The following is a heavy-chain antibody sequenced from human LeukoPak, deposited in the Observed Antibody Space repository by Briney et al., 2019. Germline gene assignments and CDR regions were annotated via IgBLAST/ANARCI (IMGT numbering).Heavy chain of an antibody. CDR3: ASIRFLEWLTLYFDY. CDR2: IYYSGST. Sequence: SETLSLTCTVSGGSISSSSYYWGWIRQPPGTGLEWIGSIYYSGSTYYNPSLKSRVTISVDTSKNQFSLKLSSVTAADTAVYYCASIRFLEWLTLYFDYWGQGTLVTVSS. V-gene: IGHV4-39*01. CDR1: GGSISSSSYY. J-gene: IGHJ4*02. D-gene: IGHD3-3*01.